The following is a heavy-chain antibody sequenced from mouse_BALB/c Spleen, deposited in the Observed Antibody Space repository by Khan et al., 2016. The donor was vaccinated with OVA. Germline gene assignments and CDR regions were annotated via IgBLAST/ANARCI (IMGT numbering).Heavy chain of an antibody. D-gene: IGHD2-10*02. CDR3: SRSGYGSFAY. CDR1: GYTFTSYY. J-gene: IGHJ3*01. CDR2: IYPGNFNS. V-gene: IGHV1S56*01. Sequence: QVQLQQSGPELVKPGSSVRISCKASGYTFTSYYIHWVKPRPGQGLEWIGWIYPGNFNSGYKETFKGQATLTADKSPSHTYMQLSTLTPEATAVYCCSRSGYGSFAYWGQGTLVTVSA.